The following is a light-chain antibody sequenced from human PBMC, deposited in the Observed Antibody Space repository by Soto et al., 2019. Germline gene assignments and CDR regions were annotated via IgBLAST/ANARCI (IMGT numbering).Light chain of an antibody. Sequence: EIVMTQSPATLSVSPGERATLSCRASQSVSSNLAWYQQKPGQAPRLLIYGASTRATGIPARFSGSGSGTDFTLTISSLQSEDLAVYYCQQYNNWPPTFGQGTKLEIK. CDR3: QQYNNWPPT. J-gene: IGKJ2*01. CDR1: QSVSSN. CDR2: GAS. V-gene: IGKV3-15*01.